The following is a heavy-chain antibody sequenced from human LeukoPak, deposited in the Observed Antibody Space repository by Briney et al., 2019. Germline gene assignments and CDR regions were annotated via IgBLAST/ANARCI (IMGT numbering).Heavy chain of an antibody. CDR1: GYTFTGCY. D-gene: IGHD2-2*01. Sequence: ASVKVSCKASGYTFTGCYMHWVRQAPGQGLEWMGWINPNSGGTNYAQKFQGWVTMTRDTSISTAYMELSRLRSDDTAVYYCARAEGPNALDYWGQGTLVTVSS. CDR2: INPNSGGT. CDR3: ARAEGPNALDY. V-gene: IGHV1-2*04. J-gene: IGHJ4*02.